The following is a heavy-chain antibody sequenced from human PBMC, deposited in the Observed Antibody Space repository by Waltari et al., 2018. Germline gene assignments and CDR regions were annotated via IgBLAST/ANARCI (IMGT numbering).Heavy chain of an antibody. J-gene: IGHJ3*02. D-gene: IGHD2-15*01. CDR2: IISSSSYI. CDR1: GFTFSSYS. CDR3: ASIDKGGLLNDAFDI. V-gene: IGHV3-21*05. Sequence: EVQLVESGGGLVKPGGSLRLSCAASGFTFSSYSMNWVRQAPGKGVGGVSCIISSSSYIYYAESVKGRFTISRDNAKNSLYLQMNSLRAEDKAVYYGASIDKGGLLNDAFDIWGQGTMVTVSS.